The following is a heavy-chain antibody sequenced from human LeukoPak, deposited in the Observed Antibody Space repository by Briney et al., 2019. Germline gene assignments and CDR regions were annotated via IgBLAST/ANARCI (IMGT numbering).Heavy chain of an antibody. D-gene: IGHD2-21*01. CDR2: IYYSGST. V-gene: IGHV4-39*01. J-gene: IGHJ4*02. CDR1: GGSISSSSYY. CDR3: ARFNRYCGGDCYSFDY. Sequence: SETLSLTCTVSGGSISSSSYYWGWIRQPPGKGLEWIGSIYYSGSTYYNPSLKSRVTISIDTSKNQFSLKLSSVTAVDTAVYYCARFNRYCGGDCYSFDYWGQGTLVTVSS.